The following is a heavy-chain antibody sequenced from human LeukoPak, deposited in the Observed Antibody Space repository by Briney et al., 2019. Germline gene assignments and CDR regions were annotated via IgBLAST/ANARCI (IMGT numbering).Heavy chain of an antibody. V-gene: IGHV4-39*01. CDR3: ASGGGDKYHDFWSGYYTV. D-gene: IGHD3-3*01. CDR2: IYYSGST. Sequence: PSETLSLTCTVSGGSISSSSYYWGWIRQPPGKGLEWIGSIYYSGSTYYNPSLKSRVTISVYTSKNQFSLKLSSVTGADTAVYYCASGGGDKYHDFWSGYYTVWGQGTMVTVSS. J-gene: IGHJ3*01. CDR1: GGSISSSSYY.